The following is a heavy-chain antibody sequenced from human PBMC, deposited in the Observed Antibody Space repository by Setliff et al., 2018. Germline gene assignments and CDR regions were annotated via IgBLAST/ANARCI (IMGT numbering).Heavy chain of an antibody. CDR2: ITTYNDNT. Sequence: ASVKVSCKASGYTFKTYGFTWVRQAPGQGLEWMGHITTYNDNTKYAQKFQGRITVTTDLSTSTAYLDLRSLRSDDTAVYYCARDPGIVGASEGAGYFDLWGRGTLVTVSS. V-gene: IGHV1-18*01. CDR1: GYTFKTYG. D-gene: IGHD1-26*01. J-gene: IGHJ2*01. CDR3: ARDPGIVGASEGAGYFDL.